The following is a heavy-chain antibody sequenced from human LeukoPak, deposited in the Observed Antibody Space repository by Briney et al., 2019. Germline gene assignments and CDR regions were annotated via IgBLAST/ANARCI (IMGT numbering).Heavy chain of an antibody. CDR2: ISNSGGRT. CDR1: GFTFSSYA. D-gene: IGHD5-12*01. CDR3: AKSYNGYESKPDY. J-gene: IGHJ4*02. Sequence: GGSLRLSCAVSGFTFSSYAMSWVRQAPGKGLEWVSSISNSGGRTFYTDSVKGRFTISRGNSKITLYLQMNSLRAEDTAVYYCAKSYNGYESKPDYWGQGTLVTVSS. V-gene: IGHV3-23*01.